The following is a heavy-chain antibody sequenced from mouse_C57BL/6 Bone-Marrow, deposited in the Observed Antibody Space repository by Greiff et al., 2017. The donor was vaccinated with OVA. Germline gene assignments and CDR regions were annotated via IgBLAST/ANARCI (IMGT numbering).Heavy chain of an antibody. J-gene: IGHJ1*03. CDR1: GYTFTDYE. CDR2: IDPETGGT. V-gene: IGHV1-15*01. D-gene: IGHD1-1*01. CDR3: TRLNYGSSYWYFDV. Sequence: QVQLQQSGAELVRPGASVTLSCKASGYTFTDYELHWVKQTPVHGLEWIGAIDPETGGTAYNQKFKGKAILTADKSSSTAYMELRSLTSEDSAVYYWTRLNYGSSYWYFDVWGTGTTVTVSS.